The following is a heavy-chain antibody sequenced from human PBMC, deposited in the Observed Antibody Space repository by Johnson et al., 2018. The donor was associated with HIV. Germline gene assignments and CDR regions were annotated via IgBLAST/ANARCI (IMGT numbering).Heavy chain of an antibody. CDR2: IRYDGSNK. Sequence: QVQLVESGGGVVQPGGSLRLSCAASGFTFSSYGMHWVRQAPGKGLEWVAFIRYDGSNKYYADSVKGRFTISRDTLKNTLYLQMNSLRAEDTAVYYCASWGVGSSWNHDAFDIWGQGTMVTVSS. D-gene: IGHD6-13*01. J-gene: IGHJ3*02. V-gene: IGHV3-30*02. CDR1: GFTFSSYG. CDR3: ASWGVGSSWNHDAFDI.